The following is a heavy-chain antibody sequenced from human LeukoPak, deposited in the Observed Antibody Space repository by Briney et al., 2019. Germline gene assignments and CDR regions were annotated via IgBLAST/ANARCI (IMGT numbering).Heavy chain of an antibody. CDR1: GYTFISYY. Sequence: GASVKVSCKASGYTFISYYMHWVRQASGQGLEWMGAINPSGGSTSYAQKFQGRVTMTRDTSTSTVYMELSSPRSEDTAVYYCARGTGLGGDYVSNWGQGTLVTVSS. J-gene: IGHJ4*02. D-gene: IGHD4-17*01. CDR2: INPSGGST. CDR3: ARGTGLGGDYVSN. V-gene: IGHV1-46*01.